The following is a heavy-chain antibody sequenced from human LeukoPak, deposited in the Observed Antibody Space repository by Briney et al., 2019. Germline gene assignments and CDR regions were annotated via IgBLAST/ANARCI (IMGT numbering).Heavy chain of an antibody. V-gene: IGHV4-59*01. D-gene: IGHD2-2*01. CDR3: ARDRTGRHCSDTTCLDYHYGLDV. Sequence: SETLSLTCTVSGGSISSFYWSWIRQTPGKGLEWIGDVYYSGSSNYNPSLKSRGTISVDTSKNQFSLRLRSVIAADTAIYYCARDRTGRHCSDTTCLDYHYGLDVWGQGTTVTVSS. CDR2: VYYSGSS. J-gene: IGHJ6*02. CDR1: GGSISSFY.